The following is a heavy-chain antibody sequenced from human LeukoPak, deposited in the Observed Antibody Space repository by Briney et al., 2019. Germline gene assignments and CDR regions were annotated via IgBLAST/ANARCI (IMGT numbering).Heavy chain of an antibody. CDR3: ARDPQGAGSLSGGAFDI. CDR2: LYYAGST. V-gene: IGHV4-59*01. Sequence: SETLSLTCTVSGGSISSYYWSWIRQPPGKGLEWIGYLYYAGSTKYNASLKSRVTISVGTSKNQFSLKLRSVTAADTAVYYCARDPQGAGSLSGGAFDIWGQGTMVTVSS. D-gene: IGHD1-26*01. CDR1: GGSISSYY. J-gene: IGHJ3*02.